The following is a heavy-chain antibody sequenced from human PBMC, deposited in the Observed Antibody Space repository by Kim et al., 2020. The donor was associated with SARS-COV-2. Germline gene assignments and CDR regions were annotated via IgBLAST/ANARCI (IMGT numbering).Heavy chain of an antibody. Sequence: ASVKVSCKVSGYTLTELSMHWVRQAPGKGLEWMGGFDPEDGETIYAQKFQGRVTMTEDTSTDTAYMELSSLRSEDTAVYYCATARYCSSTSCYRRPYFQHWGQGTLVTVSS. D-gene: IGHD2-2*01. CDR3: ATARYCSSTSCYRRPYFQH. V-gene: IGHV1-24*01. CDR2: FDPEDGET. CDR1: GYTLTELS. J-gene: IGHJ1*01.